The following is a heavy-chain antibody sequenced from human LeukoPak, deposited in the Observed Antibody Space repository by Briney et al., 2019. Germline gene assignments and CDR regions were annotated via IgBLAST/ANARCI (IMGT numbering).Heavy chain of an antibody. J-gene: IGHJ4*02. CDR2: ISGSGGTT. CDR1: GLTFDNFA. D-gene: IGHD6-13*01. Sequence: PGGSLRLSCAASGLTFDNFAMSWVRQAPGKGLEWVSEISGSGGTTYYADSLKGRFTISRDNSNNTLCLQMNSLRAEDTALYYCAKGKVAAAARFDYWGQGILVTVTS. V-gene: IGHV3-23*01. CDR3: AKGKVAAAARFDY.